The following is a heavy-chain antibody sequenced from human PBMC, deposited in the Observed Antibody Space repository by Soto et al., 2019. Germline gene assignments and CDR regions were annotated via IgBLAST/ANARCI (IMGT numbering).Heavy chain of an antibody. CDR3: ARDGVGAAKPFDY. V-gene: IGHV3-7*01. D-gene: IGHD6-13*01. Sequence: GESLKISCAASGFTFSSYWMSWVRQAPGKGLEWVANIKQDGSEQYYVDSVKGRFTITRDNAKNSLYLQMNSLRAKDTAVYYCARDGVGAAKPFDYWGQGTLVTVSS. CDR1: GFTFSSYW. CDR2: IKQDGSEQ. J-gene: IGHJ4*02.